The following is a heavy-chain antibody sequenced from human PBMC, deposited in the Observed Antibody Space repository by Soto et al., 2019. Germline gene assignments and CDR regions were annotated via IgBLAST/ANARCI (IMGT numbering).Heavy chain of an antibody. CDR2: VSYSGST. J-gene: IGHJ4*02. Sequence: TVSGGTIVNHYWNRIMKKKGTRLEWIGYVSYSGSTNYKPSLKSRVTISVDTSKNQFSLKLSSVTAADTVVYYCARGYELAAGGWDSWGQGILVT. CDR3: ARGYELAAGGWDS. D-gene: IGHD6-13*01. CDR1: GGTIVNHY. V-gene: IGHV4-59*11.